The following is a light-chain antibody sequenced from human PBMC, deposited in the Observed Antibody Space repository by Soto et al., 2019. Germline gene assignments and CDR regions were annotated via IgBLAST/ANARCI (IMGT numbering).Light chain of an antibody. V-gene: IGKV1-5*01. J-gene: IGKJ1*01. CDR1: QSISSW. Sequence: DIQMTQSPSTLSASVGDRVTITCRASQSISSWLAWYQQKPGKAPKLLIYDASSLESGVPSRFSGSGSGTECTLTIGSLPPDDFATYYCQQYNSYAWTFGQGTKVEIK. CDR2: DAS. CDR3: QQYNSYAWT.